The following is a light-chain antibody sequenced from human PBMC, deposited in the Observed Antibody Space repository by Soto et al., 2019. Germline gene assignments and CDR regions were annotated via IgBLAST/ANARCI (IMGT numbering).Light chain of an antibody. CDR3: QQSYSTPRT. V-gene: IGKV1-39*01. CDR1: QSIANY. Sequence: DIQMTQSPSSLSASLVDIVTITCQASQSIANYLNWYQQKPGTAPKLLIYAASSLQSGVPSRFSGSGSGTDFTLTISSLQPEDFATYYCQQSYSTPRTCGQGTKVDIK. CDR2: AAS. J-gene: IGKJ1*01.